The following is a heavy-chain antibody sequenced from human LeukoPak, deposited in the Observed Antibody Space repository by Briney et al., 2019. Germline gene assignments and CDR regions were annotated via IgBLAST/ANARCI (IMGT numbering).Heavy chain of an antibody. CDR2: INPNSGGT. D-gene: IGHD3-10*01. CDR1: GYTFTGYY. V-gene: IGHV1-2*02. CDR3: ARERGRSPRDFDY. J-gene: IGHJ4*02. Sequence: ASVTVSCKASGYTFTGYYMHWVRQAPGQGLEWMGWINPNSGGTNYAQKFQGRVTMTRDTSISTAYMELSRLRSDDTAVYYCARERGRSPRDFDYWGQGTLVAVSS.